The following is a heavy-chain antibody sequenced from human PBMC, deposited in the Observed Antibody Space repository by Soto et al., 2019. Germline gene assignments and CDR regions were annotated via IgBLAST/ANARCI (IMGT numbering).Heavy chain of an antibody. CDR1: GYDFGTYW. CDR2: IDPSDSYT. D-gene: IGHD3-10*01. J-gene: IGHJ5*02. Sequence: GESLKISCQTSGYDFGTYWINWVRQMPGKGLEWIGRIDPSDSYTNYNPSFQGHVTMSVDKSTSTAYLQWSSLKASDTAMYYCARMDGLVRGITKNWFDPWGQGTLVTVSS. V-gene: IGHV5-10-1*01. CDR3: ARMDGLVRGITKNWFDP.